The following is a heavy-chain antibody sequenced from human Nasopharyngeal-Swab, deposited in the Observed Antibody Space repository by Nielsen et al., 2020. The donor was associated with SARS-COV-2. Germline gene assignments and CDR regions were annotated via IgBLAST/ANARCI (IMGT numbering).Heavy chain of an antibody. J-gene: IGHJ4*02. V-gene: IGHV4-34*01. D-gene: IGHD6-19*01. Sequence: PGKGLEWIGEINHSGSTNYNPSLKSRVTISVDTSNNQFSLKLSSVTAADTAVYYCARGSRSGINNYSSAWYFFDYWGQGALVTVSS. CDR2: INHSGST. CDR3: ARGSRSGINNYSSAWYFFDY.